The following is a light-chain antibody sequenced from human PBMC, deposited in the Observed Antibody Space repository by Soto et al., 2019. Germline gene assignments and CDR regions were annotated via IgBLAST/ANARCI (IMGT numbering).Light chain of an antibody. CDR2: DVS. CDR1: SSDVGGYNY. Sequence: QSALTQPRSVSGSPGQSVTISCTGTSSDVGGYNYVSWYQQHPGKAPKLMIYDVSKRPSGVPDRFSGSKSGNTASLTSAGLHAEDEADYYCCSYAGSDTFVFGTGTKLTVL. J-gene: IGLJ1*01. CDR3: CSYAGSDTFV. V-gene: IGLV2-11*01.